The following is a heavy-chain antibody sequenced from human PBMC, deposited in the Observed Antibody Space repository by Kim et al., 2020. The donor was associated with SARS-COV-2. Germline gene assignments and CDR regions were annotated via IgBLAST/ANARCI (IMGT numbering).Heavy chain of an antibody. J-gene: IGHJ5*02. CDR3: ARVDYGDFNHWFDP. V-gene: IGHV1-18*01. D-gene: IGHD4-17*01. Sequence: YAQTFQGRVTLTTDTSTSTGYMELRSLRSDDTAVYYCARVDYGDFNHWFDPWGQGTLVTVSS.